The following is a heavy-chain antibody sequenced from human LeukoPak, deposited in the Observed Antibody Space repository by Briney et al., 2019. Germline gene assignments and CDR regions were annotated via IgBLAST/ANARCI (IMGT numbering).Heavy chain of an antibody. CDR1: GYTFTDYF. Sequence: ASVKVSCKASGYTFTDYFIHWVRQAPGHGLEWIGWINPNIGDASYAQKFQDRVTMTRDRSINTAYTELSRLTSDDTAVYYCARMALDGGDSIGFDSWGQGTLVTVSS. V-gene: IGHV1-2*02. J-gene: IGHJ5*01. D-gene: IGHD2-21*02. CDR2: INPNIGDA. CDR3: ARMALDGGDSIGFDS.